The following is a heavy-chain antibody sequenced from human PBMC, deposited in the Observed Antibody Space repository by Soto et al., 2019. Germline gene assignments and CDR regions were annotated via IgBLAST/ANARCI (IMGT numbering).Heavy chain of an antibody. Sequence: GGSLRLSCAASGFTFSSYGMHWVRQAPGKGLDWVALTWNDGSNKYYADSVKGRFTISGDNSKNTLYLQMNSLRVEDTALYYCARDMGYSSGHGFDYWGQGTLVTVSS. D-gene: IGHD6-19*01. CDR3: ARDMGYSSGHGFDY. J-gene: IGHJ4*02. CDR2: TWNDGSNK. CDR1: GFTFSSYG. V-gene: IGHV3-33*01.